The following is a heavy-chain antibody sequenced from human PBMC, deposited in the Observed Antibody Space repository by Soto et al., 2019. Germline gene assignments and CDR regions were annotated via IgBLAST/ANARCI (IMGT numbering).Heavy chain of an antibody. CDR1: GLTFGSRA. CDR3: ARGSAGSYPGSRIFDF. CDR2: ITATGGDA. Sequence: HPGGSLRLSCVASGLTFGSRAMTWVRQAPGEGLQWVSTITATGGDAKYADSVRGRFVISRDNSKKTLYLQMTSLTAEDSAMYYCARGSAGSYPGSRIFDFWGRGTLVAVSS. J-gene: IGHJ4*02. V-gene: IGHV3-23*01. D-gene: IGHD3-10*01.